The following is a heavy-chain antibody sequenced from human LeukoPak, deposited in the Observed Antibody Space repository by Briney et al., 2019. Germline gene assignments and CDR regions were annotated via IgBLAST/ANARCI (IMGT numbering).Heavy chain of an antibody. CDR1: GFTFSSYI. V-gene: IGHV3-21*01. CDR2: ISSSSSYI. D-gene: IGHD3-22*01. CDR3: ARDLFTYYYDSSGYYAD. Sequence: GGSLRLSCAASGFTFSSYIMNWVRQAPGKGLEWVSSISSSSSYIYYADSVKGRFTISRDNAKNSLYLQMNSLRAEDTAVYYCARDLFTYYYDSSGYYADWGQGTLVTVSS. J-gene: IGHJ4*02.